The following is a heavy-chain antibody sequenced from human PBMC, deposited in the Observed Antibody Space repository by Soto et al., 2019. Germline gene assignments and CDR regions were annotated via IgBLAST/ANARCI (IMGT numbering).Heavy chain of an antibody. CDR3: AYRQDYRSSWDSGWFDP. Sequence: QITLKESGPTLVEPTQTLTLTCAFSGFSLSTTGVGVGWIRQPPGKALEWLAFIYWDDDKRYSPSLKTRLTIIKDTSIKQVVIIMTDMDPVDTATYYCAYRQDYRSSWDSGWFDPWGQGTLVTVSS. CDR2: IYWDDDK. D-gene: IGHD6-13*01. V-gene: IGHV2-5*02. J-gene: IGHJ5*02. CDR1: GFSLSTTGVG.